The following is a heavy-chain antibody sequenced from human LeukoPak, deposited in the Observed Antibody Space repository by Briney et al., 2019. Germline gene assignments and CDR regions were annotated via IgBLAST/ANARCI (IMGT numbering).Heavy chain of an antibody. Sequence: GGSLRLSCAASGFTVSSNYMSWVRQAPGKGLEWVSVIYSGGSTYYADSVKGRFTISRDNSKNTLYLQMNSLRAEDTAVYYCAKDRQYGSGSYYEMDYFDYWGQGTLVTVSS. D-gene: IGHD3-10*01. J-gene: IGHJ4*02. V-gene: IGHV3-53*05. CDR1: GFTVSSNY. CDR3: AKDRQYGSGSYYEMDYFDY. CDR2: IYSGGST.